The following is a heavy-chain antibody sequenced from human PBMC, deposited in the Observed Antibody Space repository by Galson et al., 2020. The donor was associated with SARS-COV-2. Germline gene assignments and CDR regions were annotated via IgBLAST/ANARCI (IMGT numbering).Heavy chain of an antibody. CDR1: EFTVSDYF. Sequence: KIGESLKISCAASEFTVSDYFMSWIHQAPGKGLEWISYISNSGSTEYYADPVKGRFTNSRDHPRNSLYLQMNSLRAEDTAVYYCARGKWVTSGAFDIWGQGTMVTVSS. CDR2: ISNSGSTE. D-gene: IGHD2-21*02. CDR3: ARGKWVTSGAFDI. V-gene: IGHV3-11*01. J-gene: IGHJ3*02.